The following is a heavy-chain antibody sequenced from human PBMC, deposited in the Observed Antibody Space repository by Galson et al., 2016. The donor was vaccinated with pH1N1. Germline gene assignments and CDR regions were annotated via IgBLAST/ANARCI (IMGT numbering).Heavy chain of an antibody. CDR1: GYSFTDHW. J-gene: IGHJ4*02. V-gene: IGHV5-51*01. D-gene: IGHD2/OR15-2a*01. CDR3: ARQEFSDY. Sequence: QSGAEVKKPGESLKISCKASGYSFTDHWIGWVRQMTGKGLGWMGIIYPGDPDTRYSPSFQGQVSISADKSISTAYLQWSSLKASDTAMYYCARQEFSDYWGQGTLVIVSS. CDR2: IYPGDPDT.